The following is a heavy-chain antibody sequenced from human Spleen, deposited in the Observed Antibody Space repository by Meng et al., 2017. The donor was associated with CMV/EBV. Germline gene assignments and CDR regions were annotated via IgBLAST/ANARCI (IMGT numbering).Heavy chain of an antibody. J-gene: IGHJ6*02. CDR3: ARGMRGSRRSSSPYYYYGMDV. V-gene: IGHV1-69*10. D-gene: IGHD6-6*01. Sequence: SVKVSCKASGATFTSYAISWVRQAPGQGLEWMGGIISILGIPNYAQKFQGRVTITADNSTSTAYMELSILRSEDTAVNYCARGMRGSRRSSSPYYYYGMDVWGQGTTVTVSS. CDR2: IISILGIP. CDR1: GATFTSYA.